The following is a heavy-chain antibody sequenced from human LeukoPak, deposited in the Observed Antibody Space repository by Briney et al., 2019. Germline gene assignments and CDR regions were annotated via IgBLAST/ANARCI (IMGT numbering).Heavy chain of an antibody. J-gene: IGHJ5*02. D-gene: IGHD3-9*01. V-gene: IGHV4-34*01. Sequence: SETLSLTCAVYGGSFSGYYWSWIRQPPGKGLEWIGEINHSGSTNYNPSLKSRVTILVDTSKNQFSLKLSSVTAADTAVYYCTRKAYYDILTGYRQDNWFDPWGQRTLVTVSS. CDR3: TRKAYYDILTGYRQDNWFDP. CDR1: GGSFSGYY. CDR2: INHSGST.